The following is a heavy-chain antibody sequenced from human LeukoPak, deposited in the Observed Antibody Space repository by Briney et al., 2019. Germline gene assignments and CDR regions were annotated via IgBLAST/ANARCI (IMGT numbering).Heavy chain of an antibody. D-gene: IGHD4-17*01. CDR1: GFTFSSYP. CDR3: AKVFYGDLIDY. CDR2: ISGSGGST. J-gene: IGHJ4*02. Sequence: GGSLRLSCAASGFTFSSYPMSWVRQAPGNGLEWVSAISGSGGSTYYADSVKGRFTISRDNSKNTLYLQMNSLRAEDTAVYYCAKVFYGDLIDYWGQGTLVTVSS. V-gene: IGHV3-23*01.